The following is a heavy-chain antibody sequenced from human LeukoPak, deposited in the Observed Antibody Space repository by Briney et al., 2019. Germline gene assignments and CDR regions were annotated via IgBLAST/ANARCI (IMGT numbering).Heavy chain of an antibody. J-gene: IGHJ4*02. CDR3: ASDNLNEYFDH. V-gene: IGHV4-4*07. CDR1: GGSISSYY. D-gene: IGHD1-1*01. CDR2: IYIGGST. Sequence: SETLSLTCTVSGGSISSYYWSWIRQPAGKGLEWIGRIYIGGSTNYNPSLNGRISMSVDTSKNQFSLNLTSVTAADTAVYYCASDNLNEYFDHWGQGTLVTVSS.